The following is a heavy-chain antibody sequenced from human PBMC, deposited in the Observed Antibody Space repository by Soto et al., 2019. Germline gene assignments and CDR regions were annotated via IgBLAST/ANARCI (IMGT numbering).Heavy chain of an antibody. CDR3: AKVRGSLYYYGMDA. J-gene: IGHJ6*02. CDR2: ISGGGGST. Sequence: GGSLRLSCAASGFTFSNYAMNWVRLAPGKGLEWVSGISGGGGSTYYADSVKGRFTISRDNSKNTLYLQMNSLRAEDTAVYYCAKVRGSLYYYGMDAWGQGTTVTVSS. CDR1: GFTFSNYA. V-gene: IGHV3-23*01.